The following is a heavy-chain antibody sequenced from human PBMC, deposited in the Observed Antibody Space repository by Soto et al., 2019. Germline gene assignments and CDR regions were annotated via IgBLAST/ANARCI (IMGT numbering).Heavy chain of an antibody. Sequence: QLQLQESGSGLVKPSQTLSLTCAVSGGSISSADYSWSWIRQPPGKGLEWIGYIYHSANTYHNPSLKSRVTISVDRSKNHVSLKLSSVTAADTAVYYCARGIGVVGRQLYLDSWGQGTLVTVSS. J-gene: IGHJ4*02. CDR3: ARGIGVVGRQLYLDS. CDR2: IYHSANT. V-gene: IGHV4-30-2*01. D-gene: IGHD3-3*01. CDR1: GGSISSADYS.